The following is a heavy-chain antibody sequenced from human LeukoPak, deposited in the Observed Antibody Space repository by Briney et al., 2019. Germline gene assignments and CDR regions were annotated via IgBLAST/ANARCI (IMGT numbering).Heavy chain of an antibody. CDR3: AKDYSGWYNYFDY. CDR1: GFTFSSYS. Sequence: GGSLRLSCAASGFTFSSYSMNWVRQAPGKGLEWVSCISSSSSYIYYGDSVKGRFTTSRDNAKNSLYLQMNSLRAEDTAMYYCAKDYSGWYNYFDYWGQGTLVTVSS. D-gene: IGHD6-19*01. CDR2: ISSSSSYI. J-gene: IGHJ4*02. V-gene: IGHV3-21*01.